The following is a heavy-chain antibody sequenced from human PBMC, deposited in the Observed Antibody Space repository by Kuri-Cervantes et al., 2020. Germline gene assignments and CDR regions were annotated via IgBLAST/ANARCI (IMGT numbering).Heavy chain of an antibody. CDR2: ISYDGSNK. CDR1: GFTFSSYG. J-gene: IGHJ6*02. D-gene: IGHD4-11*01. CDR3: ARGGPSLQYYYYGMDV. Sequence: GESLKISCAASGFTFSSYGMHWVRQAPGKGLEWVAVISYDGSNKYYADSVKGRFTISRDNSKNTLYLQMNSLRAEDTAVYYCARGGPSLQYYYYGMDVWGQGTTVTVSS. V-gene: IGHV3-30*03.